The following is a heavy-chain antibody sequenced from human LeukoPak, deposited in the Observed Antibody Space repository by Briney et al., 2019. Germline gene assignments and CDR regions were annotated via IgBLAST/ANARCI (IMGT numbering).Heavy chain of an antibody. CDR2: INHSGST. D-gene: IGHD6-19*01. Sequence: SETLSLTCAVYGGSFSGYYWSWIRQPPGKGLEWIGEINHSGSTNYNPSLKSRVTISVDTSKNQFSLKLSSVTAVDTAVYYCASQNHIAVAIDDWGQGTLVTVSS. CDR1: GGSFSGYY. J-gene: IGHJ4*02. CDR3: ASQNHIAVAIDD. V-gene: IGHV4-34*01.